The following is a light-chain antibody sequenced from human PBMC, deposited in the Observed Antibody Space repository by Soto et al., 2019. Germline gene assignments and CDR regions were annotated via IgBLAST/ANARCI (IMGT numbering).Light chain of an antibody. Sequence: EIVLTQSPGTLSLSPGERATLSCRASQSVSGTNLAWYQQRPVQAPRLLIFGASNRATGVPDRFSGSGSGTDFTLAISRLEPEDFAVYYCQQFGSSPLLTFGGGTKVEIK. CDR3: QQFGSSPLLT. V-gene: IGKV3-20*01. CDR1: QSVSGTN. J-gene: IGKJ4*01. CDR2: GAS.